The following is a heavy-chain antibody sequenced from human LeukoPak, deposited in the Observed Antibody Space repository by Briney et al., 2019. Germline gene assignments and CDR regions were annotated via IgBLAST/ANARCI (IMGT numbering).Heavy chain of an antibody. CDR2: IYPEDSDT. V-gene: IGHV5-51*01. Sequence: GESLKISCKGSGYSFTSYWIGWVRQMPGKGLVWMVIIYPEDSDTRYSPSFQSQVSTSADTSISTAYLQWSSLKASYTAMYYCARGVVAAAWSLWGQGTLVTVSS. D-gene: IGHD2-2*01. J-gene: IGHJ4*02. CDR1: GYSFTSYW. CDR3: ARGVVAAAWSL.